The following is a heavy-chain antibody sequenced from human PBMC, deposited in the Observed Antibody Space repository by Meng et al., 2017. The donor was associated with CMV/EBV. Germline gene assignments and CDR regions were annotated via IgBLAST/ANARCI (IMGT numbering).Heavy chain of an antibody. D-gene: IGHD2-2*01. Sequence: SCAASGFTVSSNYMSWVRQAPGKGLEWVSVIYSGGSTYYADSVKGRFTIPRDNSKNTLYLQMNSLRAEDTAVYYCARERVVVVPAATLDYGMDVWGQGTTVTVSS. V-gene: IGHV3-53*01. CDR1: GFTVSSNY. J-gene: IGHJ6*02. CDR3: ARERVVVVPAATLDYGMDV. CDR2: IYSGGST.